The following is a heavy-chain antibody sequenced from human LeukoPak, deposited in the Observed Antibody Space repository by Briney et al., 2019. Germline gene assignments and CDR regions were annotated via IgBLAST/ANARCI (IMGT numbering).Heavy chain of an antibody. Sequence: SETLSLTCTVSGGSISSYYWSWIRQPPGKGLEWIGYIYYSGSTNYNPSLKSRVTISVDTSKNQFSLKLSSVTAADTAVYYCARGLSSTSGFGYWGQGTLVTVSS. CDR1: GGSISSYY. D-gene: IGHD6-6*01. V-gene: IGHV4-59*01. CDR3: ARGLSSTSGFGY. J-gene: IGHJ4*02. CDR2: IYYSGST.